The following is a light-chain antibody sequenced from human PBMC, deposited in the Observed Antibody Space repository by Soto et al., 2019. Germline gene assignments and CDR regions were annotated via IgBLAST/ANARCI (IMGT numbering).Light chain of an antibody. J-gene: IGLJ3*02. CDR3: SSFSSTRTWV. V-gene: IGLV2-14*01. CDR1: SSDVGGYDY. CDR2: EVN. Sequence: QSALTQPASLSGSPGQSITISCTGTSSDVGGYDYVSWYQHHPDKAPTVTIYEVNYRPSGVSSRFSGSKSGNTASLTISGLQAEDEADYYCSSFSSTRTWVFGGGTKLTVL.